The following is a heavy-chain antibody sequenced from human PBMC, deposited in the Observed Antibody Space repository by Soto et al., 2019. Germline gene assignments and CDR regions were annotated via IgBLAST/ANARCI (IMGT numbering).Heavy chain of an antibody. CDR1: GGSISSGDYY. V-gene: IGHV4-30-4*01. J-gene: IGHJ2*01. CDR3: ARGGSRDQNGYFDL. Sequence: QVQLQESGPGLVKPSQTLSLTCTVSGGSISSGDYYWSWIRQPPGKGLEWIGYIYYSGSTYYNPSIKSRVTISVDTSKNQFALQLSSVTAADTAVYYCARGGSRDQNGYFDLWGRGTLVTVSS. D-gene: IGHD3-16*01. CDR2: IYYSGST.